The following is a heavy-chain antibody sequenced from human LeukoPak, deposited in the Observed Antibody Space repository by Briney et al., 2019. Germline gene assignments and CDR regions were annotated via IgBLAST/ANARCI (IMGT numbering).Heavy chain of an antibody. D-gene: IGHD5-12*01. CDR2: VSPKSGDT. CDR3: ARRQGYYYLYYYMDV. V-gene: IGHV1-8*01. J-gene: IGHJ6*03. CDR1: GYTFNRFD. Sequence: ASVKVSCKTSGYTFNRFDINWVRQAPGQGLEWMGWVSPKSGDTEYAQKFQGRVSMTMDTSISTVYMELSSLTSEDTAVYYCARRQGYYYLYYYMDVWGKGTTVTVSS.